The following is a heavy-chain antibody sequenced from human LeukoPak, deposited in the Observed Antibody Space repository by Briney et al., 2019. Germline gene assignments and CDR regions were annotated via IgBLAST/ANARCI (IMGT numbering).Heavy chain of an antibody. V-gene: IGHV1-46*01. Sequence: ASVKVSCKASGYTFTSYYMHWVRQAPGQGLEWMGISNPSGGSTTYAQKFQGRVTMTRDTSTSTLNMELSSLRSEDTAVYYCARGLWHLDHQTLDIWGQGTMVTVSP. D-gene: IGHD1-1*01. J-gene: IGHJ3*02. CDR1: GYTFTSYY. CDR2: SNPSGGST. CDR3: ARGLWHLDHQTLDI.